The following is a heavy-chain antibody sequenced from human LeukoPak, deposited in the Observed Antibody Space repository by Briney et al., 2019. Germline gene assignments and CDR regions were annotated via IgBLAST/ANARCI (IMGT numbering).Heavy chain of an antibody. V-gene: IGHV1-18*01. CDR1: GYTFTSYG. CDR3: ARVVYMVRGVIITSYFDH. CDR2: ISAYNGNT. D-gene: IGHD3-10*01. J-gene: IGHJ4*02. Sequence: ASVKVSCKASGYTFTSYGISWVRQAPGQGLEWMGWISAYNGNTNYAQKLQGRVTMTTDTSTSTAYMELRSLRSDDTAVYYCARVVYMVRGVIITSYFDHWGQGTLVTVSS.